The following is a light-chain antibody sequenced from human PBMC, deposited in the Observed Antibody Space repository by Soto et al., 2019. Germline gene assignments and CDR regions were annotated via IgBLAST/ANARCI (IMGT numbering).Light chain of an antibody. CDR1: QGISTY. CDR2: AAS. J-gene: IGKJ4*01. Sequence: DIQLTQSPSFLSASVGDRVTITCRASQGISTYLAWYQQKPGKAPNLLVYAASTLQSGVPSRFSGSGSGTEFTLTISSLRPEDFATYYCQQLYSYPLTFGGGTKLEIK. V-gene: IGKV1-9*01. CDR3: QQLYSYPLT.